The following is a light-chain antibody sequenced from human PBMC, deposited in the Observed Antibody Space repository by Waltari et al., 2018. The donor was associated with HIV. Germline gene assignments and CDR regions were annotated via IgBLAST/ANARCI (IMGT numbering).Light chain of an antibody. V-gene: IGKV1-5*03. Sequence: DIQMAQSPSNLSASVADRVTITCRAIQTVNTWLAWYQQKPGGAPQLLIYKASILENWVPSRFRGSGSGTDFTLTSSRLQPDDVGFYYCQQYSSFWTFGQGTKVQVK. J-gene: IGKJ1*01. CDR2: KAS. CDR3: QQYSSFWT. CDR1: QTVNTW.